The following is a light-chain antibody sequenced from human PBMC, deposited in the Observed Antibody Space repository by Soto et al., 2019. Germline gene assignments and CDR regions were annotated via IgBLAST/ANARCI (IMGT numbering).Light chain of an antibody. V-gene: IGLV2-8*01. CDR3: TSYAGGNNV. CDR1: SSDVGGYKY. J-gene: IGLJ1*01. Sequence: QAVVTQPASVSGSPGQSITISCTGTSSDVGGYKYVSWYQQHPGKAPKLMIYDVSNRPSGVPDRFSGSKSGNTASLTVSGLQAEDEADYYCTSYAGGNNVFGTGTKVTVL. CDR2: DVS.